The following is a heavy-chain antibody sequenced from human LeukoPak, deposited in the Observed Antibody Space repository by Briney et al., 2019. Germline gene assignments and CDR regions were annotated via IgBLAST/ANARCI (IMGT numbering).Heavy chain of an antibody. V-gene: IGHV4-61*02. Sequence: SETLSLTCSVSGDSISSARYYWSWIRQPAGKGLEWIGRIYTSGSTDYNPSLKSRVTISVDTSKNQFSLKLSSVTAAETAVYYCAREREGPYGYLDYWGQGTLVTVSS. CDR3: AREREGPYGYLDY. J-gene: IGHJ4*02. D-gene: IGHD4-17*01. CDR2: IYTSGST. CDR1: GDSISSARYY.